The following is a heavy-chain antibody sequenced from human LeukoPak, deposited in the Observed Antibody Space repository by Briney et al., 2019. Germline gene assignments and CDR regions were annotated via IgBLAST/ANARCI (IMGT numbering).Heavy chain of an antibody. CDR2: ISVSGGST. CDR1: GFSFSSYW. D-gene: IGHD1-26*01. CDR3: AREIVGVSKGGDY. J-gene: IGHJ4*02. V-gene: IGHV3-21*01. Sequence: GGSLRLSCAASGFSFSSYWMHWVRQAPGMGLEWVSGISVSGGSTYYADSVKGRFTISRDNAKNSLYLQMNSLRAEDTAVYYCAREIVGVSKGGDYWGQGTVVTVSP.